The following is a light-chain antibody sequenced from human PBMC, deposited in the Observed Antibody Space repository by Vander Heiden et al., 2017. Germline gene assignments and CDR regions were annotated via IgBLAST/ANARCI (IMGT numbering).Light chain of an antibody. V-gene: IGKV1-39*01. Sequence: DIQMTQSPSSLSASVGDRVTITCRASQLISSYLNWYQQKPGKAPKLLIYAASSLQSGVPSRFSGSGSGTDFTLTISSLQPEDFATYYCQQSYSTSITFGPGTKVDIK. CDR1: QLISSY. CDR3: QQSYSTSIT. CDR2: AAS. J-gene: IGKJ3*01.